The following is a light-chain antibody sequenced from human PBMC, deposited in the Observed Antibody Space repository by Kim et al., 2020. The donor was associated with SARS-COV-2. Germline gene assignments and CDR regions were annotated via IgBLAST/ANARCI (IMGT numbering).Light chain of an antibody. Sequence: EIVLTQSPATLSLSPGQRAILSCRASQSVGTSLAWYQQKPGQAPRLLIYQTSNRATGIPARFSGSGSGTDFTLTISSLEPEDFALYYCQQRSNWPLYTFGQGTKLEI. CDR1: QSVGTS. CDR3: QQRSNWPLYT. CDR2: QTS. V-gene: IGKV3-11*01. J-gene: IGKJ2*01.